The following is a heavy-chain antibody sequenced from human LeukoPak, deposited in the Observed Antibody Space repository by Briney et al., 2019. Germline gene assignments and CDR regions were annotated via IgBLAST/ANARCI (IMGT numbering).Heavy chain of an antibody. D-gene: IGHD1-1*01. CDR2: IIPIFGTA. V-gene: IGHV1-69*05. CDR1: GGTFSNYA. J-gene: IGHJ4*02. CDR3: AREPLNDYYFDY. Sequence: ASVKVSCKASGGTFSNYAISWVRQAPGQGLEWMGGIIPIFGTANYAQKFQGRVTITTDKSTNTAYMELSSLRSEDTAVYYCAREPLNDYYFDYWGQGTLVTVSS.